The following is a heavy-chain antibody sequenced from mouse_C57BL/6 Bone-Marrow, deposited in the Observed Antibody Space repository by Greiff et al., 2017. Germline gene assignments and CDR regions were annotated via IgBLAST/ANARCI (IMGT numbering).Heavy chain of an antibody. J-gene: IGHJ4*01. V-gene: IGHV14-3*01. CDR2: IDPANGNT. D-gene: IGHD2-4*01. CDR1: GFNIKNTY. CDR3: ARSLIYYDYDGRGLVWSMDY. Sequence: EVQLQQSVAELVRPGASVKLSCTASGFNIKNTYMHWVKQRPEQGLEWIGRIDPANGNTKYAPKFQGKATITADTSSNTAYLQLSSLTSEDTAIYYCARSLIYYDYDGRGLVWSMDYWGQGTSVTVSS.